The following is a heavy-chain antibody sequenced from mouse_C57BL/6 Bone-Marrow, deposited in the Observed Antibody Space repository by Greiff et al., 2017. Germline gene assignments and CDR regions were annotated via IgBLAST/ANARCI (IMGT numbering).Heavy chain of an antibody. CDR1: GYTFTSYW. V-gene: IGHV1-50*01. J-gene: IGHJ4*01. Sequence: QVQLQQPGAELVKPGASVKLSCKASGYTFTSYWMQWVKQRPGQGLEWIGEIDPSDSYTNYNQKFKGKATLTVDTSSSTAYMQLSSLTSEDSAVYYCARVGLWLPLYYAMDYWGQGTSVTVSS. CDR3: ARVGLWLPLYYAMDY. D-gene: IGHD2-2*01. CDR2: IDPSDSYT.